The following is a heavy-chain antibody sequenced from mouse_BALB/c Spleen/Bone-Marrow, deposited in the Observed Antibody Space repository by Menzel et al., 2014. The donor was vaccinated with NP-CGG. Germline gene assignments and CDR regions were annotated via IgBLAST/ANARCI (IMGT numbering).Heavy chain of an antibody. Sequence: VQLVESGAELVKPGASVKLSCKASGYTFTSYWMHWVKQRPGQGLEWIGAIDPSDSSTNYNQKFKGKATLTVDKSSSTAYMQLSSLTSEDSAVYYCAGSRGYYDYWYFDVGGAGTTVTVSS. D-gene: IGHD2-4*01. CDR1: GYTFTSYW. CDR2: IDPSDSST. J-gene: IGHJ1*01. V-gene: IGHV1-69*02. CDR3: AGSRGYYDYWYFDV.